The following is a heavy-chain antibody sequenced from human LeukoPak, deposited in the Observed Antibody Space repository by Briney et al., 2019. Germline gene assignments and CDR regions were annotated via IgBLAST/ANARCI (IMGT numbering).Heavy chain of an antibody. Sequence: SGTLSLTCTVSGGSISSYYWRWIRQPAGKGLEWIGRIYTSGSTNYNPSLKSRVTMSVDTSKNQFSLKLGSVTAADTAVYYWAREGDSSGLAGDCFGDWGQGTLVTVSS. CDR2: IYTSGST. D-gene: IGHD6-19*01. CDR3: AREGDSSGLAGDCFGD. CDR1: GGSISSYY. J-gene: IGHJ4*02. V-gene: IGHV4-4*07.